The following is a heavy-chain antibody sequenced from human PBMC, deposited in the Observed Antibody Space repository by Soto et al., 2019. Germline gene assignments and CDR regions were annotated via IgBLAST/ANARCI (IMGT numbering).Heavy chain of an antibody. CDR3: AGGFSSVVFDV. CDR1: GVSISSYY. Sequence: PSETLSLTCTFSGVSISSYYWIWIRQPPGKGLEWIGYFYYGGSTNYNPSLKSRVTISIDTSKNQFSLNLFSVTAADTAVYYCAGGFSSVVFDVWGQGTMVTVSS. CDR2: FYYGGST. J-gene: IGHJ3*01. V-gene: IGHV4-59*01. D-gene: IGHD6-19*01.